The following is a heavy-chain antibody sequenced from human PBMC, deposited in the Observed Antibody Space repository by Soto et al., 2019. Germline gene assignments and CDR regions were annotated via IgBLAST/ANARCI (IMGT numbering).Heavy chain of an antibody. Sequence: PGGSLRLSCEASGFSFSSYDMVWVRQPTGKSLEWVSIIGVAGDTYQIGSVRGRFTISRENAKNSLYLQMNSLRAEDTAVYYCARGSWMSSLLRFLEALGYWGQGTLVTVSS. CDR1: GFSFSSYD. CDR2: IGVAGDT. D-gene: IGHD3-3*01. J-gene: IGHJ4*02. V-gene: IGHV3-13*01. CDR3: ARGSWMSSLLRFLEALGY.